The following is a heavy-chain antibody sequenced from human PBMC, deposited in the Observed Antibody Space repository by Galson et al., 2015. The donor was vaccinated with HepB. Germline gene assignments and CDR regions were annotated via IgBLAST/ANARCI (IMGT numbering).Heavy chain of an antibody. D-gene: IGHD2-2*01. Sequence: SLRLSCAASGFTFSSYSMNWVRQAPGKGLEWVSYISSSSSTIYYADSVKGRFTISRDNAKNSLYLQMNSLRDEDTAVYYCARGLVVPAAMVTYYYYGMDVWGQGTTVTVSS. CDR2: ISSSSSTI. CDR1: GFTFSSYS. J-gene: IGHJ6*02. CDR3: ARGLVVPAAMVTYYYYGMDV. V-gene: IGHV3-48*02.